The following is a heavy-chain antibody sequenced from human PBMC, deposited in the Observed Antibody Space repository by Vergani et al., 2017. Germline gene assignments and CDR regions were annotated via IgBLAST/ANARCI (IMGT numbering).Heavy chain of an antibody. CDR1: GGSISSGGYS. V-gene: IGHV4-30-2*01. Sequence: QLQLQESGSGLVKPSQTLSLTCAVSGGSISSGGYSWSWIRQPPGKGLEWIGYIYHSGSTYYNPSLKSRVTISVDRSKNQFSLKLSSVTAADTAVYYCARAGEYCSGGSCHPAFDYWGQGTLVTGSS. CDR2: IYHSGST. J-gene: IGHJ4*02. D-gene: IGHD2-15*01. CDR3: ARAGEYCSGGSCHPAFDY.